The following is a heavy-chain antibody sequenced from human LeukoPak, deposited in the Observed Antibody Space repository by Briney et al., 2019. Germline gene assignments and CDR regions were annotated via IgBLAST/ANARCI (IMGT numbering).Heavy chain of an antibody. CDR2: IYYSGST. V-gene: IGHV4-59*12. CDR3: ARRPRIAVAGHFDY. Sequence: SETLSLTCTVSGGSISSYYWGWIRQPPGKGLEWIGYIYYSGSTNYNPSLKSRVTISVDTSKNQFSLKLSSVTAADTAVYYCARRPRIAVAGHFDYWGQGTLVTVSS. J-gene: IGHJ4*02. D-gene: IGHD6-19*01. CDR1: GGSISSYY.